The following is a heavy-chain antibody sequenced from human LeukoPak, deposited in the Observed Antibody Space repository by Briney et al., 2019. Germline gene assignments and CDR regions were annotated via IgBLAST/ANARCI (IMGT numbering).Heavy chain of an antibody. CDR3: ARERGLTGYSSSWLSSYYYYYGMDV. CDR1: GYTFTSYG. J-gene: IGHJ6*02. V-gene: IGHV1-8*02. Sequence: ASVKVSCKASGYTFTSYGISWVRQATRQGLEWMGWMNPNSGNTGYAQKFQGRVTMTRNTSISTAYMELSSLRSEDTAVYYCARERGLTGYSSSWLSSYYYYYGMDVWGQGTTVTVSS. D-gene: IGHD6-13*01. CDR2: MNPNSGNT.